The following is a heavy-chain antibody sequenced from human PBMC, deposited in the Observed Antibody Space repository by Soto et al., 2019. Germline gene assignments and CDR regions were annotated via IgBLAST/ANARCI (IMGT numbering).Heavy chain of an antibody. J-gene: IGHJ4*02. D-gene: IGHD1-20*01. CDR2: ISYDGSNK. V-gene: IGHV3-30-3*01. CDR1: GFTFSSYA. Sequence: QVQLVESGGGVVQPGRSLRLSCAASGFTFSSYAMHWVRQAPGKGLEWVAVISYDGSNKYYADSVKGRFTISRDNSKNTLYLQMNSRRAEDTAVYYCRSGGRYNWNGAADWGQGTLVTVSS. CDR3: RSGGRYNWNGAAD.